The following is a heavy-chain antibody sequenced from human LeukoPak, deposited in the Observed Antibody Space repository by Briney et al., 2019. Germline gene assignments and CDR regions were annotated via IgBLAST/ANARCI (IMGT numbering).Heavy chain of an antibody. CDR1: GGSFSGYY. D-gene: IGHD3-9*01. CDR3: ARLWYYDILSRMASDY. V-gene: IGHV4-34*01. CDR2: INHSGST. Sequence: SETLSLTCAVYGGSFSGYYWSWIRQPPGKGLEWIGEINHSGSTNYNPSLKSRVTISVDTSKNQFSLKLSSVTAADTAVYYCARLWYYDILSRMASDYWGQGTLVTVSS. J-gene: IGHJ4*02.